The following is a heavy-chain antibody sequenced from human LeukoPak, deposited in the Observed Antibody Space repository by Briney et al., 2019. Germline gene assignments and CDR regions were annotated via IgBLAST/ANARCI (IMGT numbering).Heavy chain of an antibody. D-gene: IGHD6-13*01. CDR1: GLTFDNYA. V-gene: IGHV3-23*01. CDR2: ISGSGGST. Sequence: PGGSLRLSCAASGLTFDNYAMTWVRQAPGKGLEWVSAISGSGGSTYYADSVKGRFTISRDNSKNTLYLQMNSLRAEDTAVYYCAKGSIAAAGVWGQGTLVTVSS. CDR3: AKGSIAAAGV. J-gene: IGHJ4*02.